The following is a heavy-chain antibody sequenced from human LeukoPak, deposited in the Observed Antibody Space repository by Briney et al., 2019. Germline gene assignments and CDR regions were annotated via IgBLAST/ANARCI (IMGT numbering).Heavy chain of an antibody. V-gene: IGHV1-24*01. CDR3: ATFSRITMVRGVIIFDY. D-gene: IGHD3-10*01. CDR2: FDPEDGET. Sequence: ASVKVSCKVSGYTLTELSMHWVRQAPGKGLEWMGGFDPEDGETIYAQKFQGRVTMTKDTSTDTAYMELSSLRSEVTAVYYCATFSRITMVRGVIIFDYWGQGTLVTVSS. CDR1: GYTLTELS. J-gene: IGHJ4*02.